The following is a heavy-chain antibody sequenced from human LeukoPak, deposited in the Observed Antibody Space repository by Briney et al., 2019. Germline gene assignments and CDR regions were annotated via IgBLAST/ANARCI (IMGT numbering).Heavy chain of an antibody. D-gene: IGHD5-24*01. J-gene: IGHJ4*02. CDR3: ANGPDGYNTY. CDR2: ITPYNGNT. Sequence: SVKVSCKASGYTFTYRYLHWVRQAPGQALEWMGWITPYNGNTNYAQKFQDRVTITRDRSMSTAYMELSSLRSEDTAMYYCANGPDGYNTYWGQGTLVTVSS. V-gene: IGHV1-45*02. CDR1: GYTFTYRY.